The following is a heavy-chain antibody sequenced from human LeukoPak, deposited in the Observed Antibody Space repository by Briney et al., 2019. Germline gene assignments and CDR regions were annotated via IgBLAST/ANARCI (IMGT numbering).Heavy chain of an antibody. CDR2: ISSSSSYI. J-gene: IGHJ4*02. CDR1: GFTFSSYS. V-gene: IGHV3-21*01. Sequence: GGSLRLSCAASGFTFSSYSMNWVRQAPGKGLEWVSSISSSSSYIYYADSVKGRFTISRDNANNSLYLQMNSLRAEDTAVYYCARLRFLEWLLEDFDYWGQGTLVTVSS. CDR3: ARLRFLEWLLEDFDY. D-gene: IGHD3-3*01.